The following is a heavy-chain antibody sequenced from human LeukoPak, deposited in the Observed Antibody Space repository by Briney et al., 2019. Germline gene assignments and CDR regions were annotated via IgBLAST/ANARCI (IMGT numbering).Heavy chain of an antibody. J-gene: IGHJ4*02. Sequence: GGSLRLSCAASRFPFISYAMHGVRQSPGKGLEWVAVISYDGSNKYYADSVKGRFTISRDNSKNTLYLQMNSLRAEDTAVYYCARLIVVPAAPTDYWGQGTLVTVSS. CDR3: ARLIVVPAAPTDY. CDR1: RFPFISYA. D-gene: IGHD2-2*01. CDR2: ISYDGSNK. V-gene: IGHV3-30*04.